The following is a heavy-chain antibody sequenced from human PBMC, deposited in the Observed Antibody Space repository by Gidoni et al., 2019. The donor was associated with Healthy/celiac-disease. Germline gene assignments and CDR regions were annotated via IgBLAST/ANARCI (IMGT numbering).Heavy chain of an antibody. Sequence: QVQLVQSGAEVKKPGSSVKVSCTASGGTFSRYAISWVLQAPGQGPEWMGGIIPIFVTANYAQKFQGRVTITADESTSTAYMELSSLRSEDTAVYYCARGGVGARPTGGLFDYWGQGTLVTVSS. CDR3: ARGGVGARPTGGLFDY. J-gene: IGHJ4*02. V-gene: IGHV1-69*01. D-gene: IGHD1-26*01. CDR1: GGTFSRYA. CDR2: IIPIFVTA.